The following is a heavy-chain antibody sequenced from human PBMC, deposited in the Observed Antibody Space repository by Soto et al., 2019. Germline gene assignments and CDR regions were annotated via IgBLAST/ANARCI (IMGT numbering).Heavy chain of an antibody. V-gene: IGHV3-23*01. CDR3: AKGLGNAKEV. CDR1: GFNFGSYG. Sequence: EVQLLVSGGGLVQPGGSLRLSCSASGFNFGSYGMSWVRQAPGKGLEWVSGLTASGLNTYYTDSVKGRFTISRDNSRNTVYLQMSGLRVEDTAVFHCAKGLGNAKEVWGQGTTVTVSS. CDR2: LTASGLNT. D-gene: IGHD2-8*01. J-gene: IGHJ6*02.